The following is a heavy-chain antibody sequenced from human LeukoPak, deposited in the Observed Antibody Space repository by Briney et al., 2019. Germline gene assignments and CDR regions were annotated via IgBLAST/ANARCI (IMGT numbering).Heavy chain of an antibody. J-gene: IGHJ4*02. CDR1: GFTFSSYA. CDR2: ISGSGGST. CDR3: AKPLGYSSSWVGGIFAC. V-gene: IGHV3-23*01. D-gene: IGHD6-13*01. Sequence: GGSLRLSCAASGFTFSSYATSWVRQAPGKGLEWVSAISGSGGSTYYADSVKGRFTISRDNSKNTLFLQMNGLRAEDTAVYYCAKPLGYSSSWVGGIFACWGEARLVTVSS.